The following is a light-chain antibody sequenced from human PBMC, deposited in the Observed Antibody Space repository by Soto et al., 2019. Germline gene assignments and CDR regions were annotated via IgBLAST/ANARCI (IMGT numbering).Light chain of an antibody. CDR1: QTISSW. CDR3: QHYNSYSEA. V-gene: IGKV1-5*03. CDR2: KAS. Sequence: TQCPSTLSGSVGDRVTISCRASQTISSWLAWYQQKPGKAPKLLIYKASTLKSGVPSRFSGSGSGTEFTLTISSLKPDDFATYYCQHYNSYSEAFGQGTKVDIK. J-gene: IGKJ1*01.